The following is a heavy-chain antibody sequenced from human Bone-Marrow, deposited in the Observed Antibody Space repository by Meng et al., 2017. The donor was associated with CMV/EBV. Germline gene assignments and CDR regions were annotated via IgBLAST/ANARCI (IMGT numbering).Heavy chain of an antibody. CDR3: ARLKGSYYFDY. CDR2: INHSGST. J-gene: IGHJ4*02. Sequence: SETLSLTCAVYGGSFSGYYWSWIRQPPGKGLEWIGEINHSGSTNYNPSLKSRVTISVDTSKNQFSLKLSSVTAADTAVYYCARLKGSYYFDYWGQGTLVTGSS. CDR1: GGSFSGYY. V-gene: IGHV4-34*01.